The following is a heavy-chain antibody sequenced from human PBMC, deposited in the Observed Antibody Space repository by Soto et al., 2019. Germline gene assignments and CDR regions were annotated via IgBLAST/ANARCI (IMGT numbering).Heavy chain of an antibody. D-gene: IGHD6-13*01. V-gene: IGHV3-30*18. CDR2: ISYDGSNK. CDR3: AKPYSSSFGNWFDP. Sequence: GGSLRLSCAASGFTFSSYGMHWVRQAPGKGLEWVAVISYDGSNKYYADSVKGRFTISRDNSKNTLYLQMNSLRAEDTAVYYCAKPYSSSFGNWFDPWGQGTLVTVSS. J-gene: IGHJ5*02. CDR1: GFTFSSYG.